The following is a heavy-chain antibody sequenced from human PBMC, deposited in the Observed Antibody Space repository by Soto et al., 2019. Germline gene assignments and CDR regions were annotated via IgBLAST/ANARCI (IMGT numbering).Heavy chain of an antibody. D-gene: IGHD6-19*01. J-gene: IGHJ6*02. CDR1: GFTFSSYS. CDR3: ARPHIAVPDYYGMDV. Sequence: EVQLVESGGGLVQPGGSLRLSCAASGFTFSSYSMNWVRQAPGKGLEWVSYISSSSSTIYYADSVKGRFTISRDNAKNSLYLQMNSLRAEDTAVYYCARPHIAVPDYYGMDVWGQGTTVTVSS. CDR2: ISSSSSTI. V-gene: IGHV3-48*01.